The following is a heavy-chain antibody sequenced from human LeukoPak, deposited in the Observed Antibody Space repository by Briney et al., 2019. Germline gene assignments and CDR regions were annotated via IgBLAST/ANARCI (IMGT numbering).Heavy chain of an antibody. CDR3: ARDIEIWLQLVSGLLY. Sequence: ASVKVSCKASGYTFTSYYMHWVRQAPGQGLEWMGIINPSGGSTSYAQKFQGRVTMTRDTSTSTVYMELSSLRSEDTAVYYCARDIEIWLQLVSGLLYWGQGTLVTVSS. V-gene: IGHV1-46*01. D-gene: IGHD5-24*01. J-gene: IGHJ4*02. CDR1: GYTFTSYY. CDR2: INPSGGST.